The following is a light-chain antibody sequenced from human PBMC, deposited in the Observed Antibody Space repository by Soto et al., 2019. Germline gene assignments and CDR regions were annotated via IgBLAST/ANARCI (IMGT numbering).Light chain of an antibody. J-gene: IGKJ4*01. Sequence: ELVMTQSPNTRSVSPGERATLLCRASQSVRNNLAWYQQKPGQAPRLLIYGASTRATGIPARFSGSGSGTEFTLTISSLQSEDFAVYYCQQYDNWPPLTFGGGTKVDIK. CDR3: QQYDNWPPLT. V-gene: IGKV3-15*01. CDR2: GAS. CDR1: QSVRNN.